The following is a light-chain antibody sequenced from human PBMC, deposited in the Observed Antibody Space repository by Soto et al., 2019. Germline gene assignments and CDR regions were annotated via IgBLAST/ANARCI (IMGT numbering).Light chain of an antibody. Sequence: IQMTQSPPSLSASVGDRVTVTCRASQSISTYLNWYQQKAGLAPKLLIYAASSLQSGVPSRFSGSGSGTDFTLTIISLQPEDFTTYYCQLTYSIPPTFGQGTMV. CDR1: QSISTY. CDR3: QLTYSIPPT. V-gene: IGKV1-39*01. J-gene: IGKJ1*01. CDR2: AAS.